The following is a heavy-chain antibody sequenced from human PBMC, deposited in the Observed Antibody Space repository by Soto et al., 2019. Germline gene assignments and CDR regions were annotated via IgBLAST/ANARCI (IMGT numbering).Heavy chain of an antibody. J-gene: IGHJ4*02. V-gene: IGHV3-9*01. CDR1: GFTFESYA. CDR3: VKDIHEQWLVSHFEY. CDR2: ISWNSGSI. D-gene: IGHD6-19*01. Sequence: EVQLVESGGGSVQPGRSLRLSCVASGFTFESYAMHWVRQVPGKGLEWVSGISWNSGSIGYEDYVKGRFTISRDNAQKSLYLEMNSLRVEDTALSYCVKDIHEQWLVSHFEYWGQGALVTVSS.